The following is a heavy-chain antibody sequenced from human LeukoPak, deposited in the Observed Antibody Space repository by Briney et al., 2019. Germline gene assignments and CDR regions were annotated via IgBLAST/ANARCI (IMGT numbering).Heavy chain of an antibody. CDR3: ARGSPTYYYDSSGYYNP. D-gene: IGHD3-22*01. V-gene: IGHV7-4-1*02. CDR2: INTNTGNP. Sequence: ASVKVSCKASGYTFTSYAMNWVRQAPGQGLEWMGWINTNTGNPTYAQGFTGRFVFSLDTSVSTAYLQISSLKAEDTAVYYCARGSPTYYYDSSGYYNPWGQGTLVTVSS. CDR1: GYTFTSYA. J-gene: IGHJ5*02.